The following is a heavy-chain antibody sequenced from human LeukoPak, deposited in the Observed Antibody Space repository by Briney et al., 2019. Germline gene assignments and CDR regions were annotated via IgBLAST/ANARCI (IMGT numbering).Heavy chain of an antibody. V-gene: IGHV1-8*03. Sequence: ASVKVSCKASGYTFTSYGINWVRQATGQGLEWMGWMNPNSGNTGYAQKFQGRVTITRNTSISTAYMELSSLRSEDTAAYYCARAFARGSSWYRKYYYYMDVWGKGTTVTVSS. CDR2: MNPNSGNT. J-gene: IGHJ6*03. D-gene: IGHD6-13*01. CDR1: GYTFTSYG. CDR3: ARAFARGSSWYRKYYYYMDV.